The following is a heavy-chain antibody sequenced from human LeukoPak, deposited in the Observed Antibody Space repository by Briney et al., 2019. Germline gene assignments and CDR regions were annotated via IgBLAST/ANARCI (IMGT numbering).Heavy chain of an antibody. CDR2: MNPNSGNT. Sequence: ASVKVSCKASGYTFTTYDIHWVRRATGQGLEWMGWMNPNSGNTGYAQKFQGRLTITRSTSIGTAYMELSSLRSEDSAVYYCARLTYDFWSGPEPSYYMDVWGKGTTVTASS. CDR3: ARLTYDFWSGPEPSYYMDV. D-gene: IGHD3-3*01. J-gene: IGHJ6*03. V-gene: IGHV1-8*03. CDR1: GYTFTTYD.